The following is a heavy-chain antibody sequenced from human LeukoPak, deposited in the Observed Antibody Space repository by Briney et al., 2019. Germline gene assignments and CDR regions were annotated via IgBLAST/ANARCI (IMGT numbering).Heavy chain of an antibody. D-gene: IGHD4-17*01. V-gene: IGHV4-59*01. Sequence: SETLSLTCTVSGGSISSYYWSWIRQPPGKGLEWIGYIYYSGSTNYNPSLKSRVTISVDTSKNQFSLKLSSVTAADTAVYYCASNTVSALASDIWGQGTMVTVSS. CDR1: GGSISSYY. J-gene: IGHJ3*02. CDR3: ASNTVSALASDI. CDR2: IYYSGST.